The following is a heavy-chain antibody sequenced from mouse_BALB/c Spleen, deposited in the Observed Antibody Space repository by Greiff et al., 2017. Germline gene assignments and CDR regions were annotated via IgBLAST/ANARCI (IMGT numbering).Heavy chain of an antibody. V-gene: IGHV1-18*01. Sequence: VQLKQSGPELVKPGASVKIPCKASGYTFTDYNMDWVKQSHGKSLEWIGDINPNNGGTIYNQKFKGKATLTVDKSSSTAYMELRSLTSEDTAVYYCARTAQLGLQSLYYYAMDYWGQGTSVTVSS. CDR1: GYTFTDYN. J-gene: IGHJ4*01. CDR3: ARTAQLGLQSLYYYAMDY. CDR2: INPNNGGT. D-gene: IGHD3-1*01.